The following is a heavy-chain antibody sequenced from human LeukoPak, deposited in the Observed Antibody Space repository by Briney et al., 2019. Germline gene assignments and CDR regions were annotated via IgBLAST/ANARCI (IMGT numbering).Heavy chain of an antibody. CDR1: GGSISSYY. D-gene: IGHD3-22*01. CDR2: IYTSGSS. V-gene: IGHV4-4*07. J-gene: IGHJ4*02. CDR3: ARDQYYYDSSGYLFDY. Sequence: SETLSLTCTASGGSISSYYWSWIRQPAGKGLEWIGRIYTSGSSNYNPSLKSRVTMSVDTSKNQFSLKLSSVTAADTAVYYCARDQYYYDSSGYLFDYWGQGTLVTVSS.